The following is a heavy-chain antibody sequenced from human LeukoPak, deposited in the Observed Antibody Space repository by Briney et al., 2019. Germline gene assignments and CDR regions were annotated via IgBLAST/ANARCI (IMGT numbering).Heavy chain of an antibody. CDR2: ISSSSSYT. Sequence: GGSLRLSCAASGFTFSSYSMNWVRQAPGKGLEWVSSISSSSSYTYYADSVKGRFTISRDNSKNTLYLQMNSLRAEDTAVYYCAKGLRWLRFFDYWGQGTLVTVSS. CDR3: AKGLRWLRFFDY. D-gene: IGHD5-12*01. J-gene: IGHJ4*02. CDR1: GFTFSSYS. V-gene: IGHV3-21*04.